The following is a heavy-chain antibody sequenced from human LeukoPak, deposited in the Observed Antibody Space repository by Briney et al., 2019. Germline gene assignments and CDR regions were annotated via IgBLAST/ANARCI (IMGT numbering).Heavy chain of an antibody. CDR3: ARDSSGFLEWSDY. D-gene: IGHD3-3*01. V-gene: IGHV4-39*02. J-gene: IGHJ4*02. Sequence: PSETLSLTCTVPGGSISSSSYYWGWIRQPPGKGLEWIGSIYYSGSTYYNPSLKSRVTISVDTSKNQFSLKLSSVTAADTAVYYCARDSSGFLEWSDYWGQGTLVTVSS. CDR2: IYYSGST. CDR1: GGSISSSSYY.